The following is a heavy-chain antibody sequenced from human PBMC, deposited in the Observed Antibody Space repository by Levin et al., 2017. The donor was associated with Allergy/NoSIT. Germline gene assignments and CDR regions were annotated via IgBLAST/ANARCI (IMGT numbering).Heavy chain of an antibody. CDR2: ISGSGGST. J-gene: IGHJ3*02. V-gene: IGHV3-23*01. CDR3: AKALPYYYGSGSYSSHDAFDS. Sequence: PGGSLRLSCAASGFTFSSYAMSWVRQAPGKGLEWVSAISGSGGSTYYADSVKGRFTISRDNSKNTLHLQMNSLRAEDTAVYYCAKALPYYYGSGSYSSHDAFDSWGQGTMVTVSS. D-gene: IGHD3-10*01. CDR1: GFTFSSYA.